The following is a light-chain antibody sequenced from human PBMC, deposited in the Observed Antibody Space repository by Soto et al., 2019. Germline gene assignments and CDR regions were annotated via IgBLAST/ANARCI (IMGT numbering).Light chain of an antibody. V-gene: IGKV1-5*03. J-gene: IGKJ1*01. Sequence: DIQMTQSPSTLSGSVGDRVTITCRASQSIDSWLAWYQQKPGKAPKFLMYKASNLESGVPSRLSGSGSETEFTLTISSLQPDDFAIYYCQHYKSYPWTFGQGTKVDIK. CDR2: KAS. CDR1: QSIDSW. CDR3: QHYKSYPWT.